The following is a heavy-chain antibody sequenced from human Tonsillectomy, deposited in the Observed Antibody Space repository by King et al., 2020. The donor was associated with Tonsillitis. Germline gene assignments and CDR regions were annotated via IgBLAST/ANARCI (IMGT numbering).Heavy chain of an antibody. D-gene: IGHD1-26*01. Sequence: QLVQSGAEVKKPGASVKVSCKASGYTFINYGFSWVRQAPGQGLEWMGWISPYNGNTNYAQKLQGRVTMTTDTSTSTAYMDLRSLRSDDTAVYYCARDFPDSGSYYAFDYWGQGTLVTVSS. J-gene: IGHJ4*02. CDR1: GYTFINYG. V-gene: IGHV1-18*04. CDR3: ARDFPDSGSYYAFDY. CDR2: ISPYNGNT.